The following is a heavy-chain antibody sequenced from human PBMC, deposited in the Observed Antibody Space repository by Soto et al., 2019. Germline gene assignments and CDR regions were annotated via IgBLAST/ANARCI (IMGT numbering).Heavy chain of an antibody. Sequence: GGSLRLSCAASGFTFSSYAMHWVRQAPGKGLEWVAVISYDGSNKYYADSVKGRFTISRDNSKNTLYLQMNSLRAEDTAVYYCASYSSGYYYESYYFDYWGQGTLVTVSS. CDR2: ISYDGSNK. J-gene: IGHJ4*02. CDR3: ASYSSGYYYESYYFDY. D-gene: IGHD3-22*01. CDR1: GFTFSSYA. V-gene: IGHV3-30-3*01.